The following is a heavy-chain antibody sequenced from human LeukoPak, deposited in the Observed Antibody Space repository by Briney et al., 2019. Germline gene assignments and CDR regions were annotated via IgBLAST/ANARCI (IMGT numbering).Heavy chain of an antibody. J-gene: IGHJ5*02. CDR2: INHSGST. Sequence: SETLSLTCAVYGGSFSGYYWSWIRQPPGKGLEWIGEINHSGSTNYNPSLKSRVTISVDTSKNQFSLKLSSVTAADTAVYYCARGLRYFDWYGGWFDPWGQGTLVTVSS. CDR1: GGSFSGYY. D-gene: IGHD3-9*01. V-gene: IGHV4-34*01. CDR3: ARGLRYFDWYGGWFDP.